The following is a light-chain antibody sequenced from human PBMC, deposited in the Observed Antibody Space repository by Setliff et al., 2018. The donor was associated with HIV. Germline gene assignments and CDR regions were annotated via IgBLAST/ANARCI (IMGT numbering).Light chain of an antibody. CDR2: EVS. V-gene: IGLV2-14*01. CDR1: SSDVGAYNY. Sequence: QSALTQPASVSGSPGQSITISCTGTSSDVGAYNYVSWYQQYPGKAPKLMIYEVSNRPSGVSNRFSGSKSGNTASLTISGLQAEDEADYDCCSYTSSNTDVFGTGTKVTVL. J-gene: IGLJ1*01. CDR3: CSYTSSNTDV.